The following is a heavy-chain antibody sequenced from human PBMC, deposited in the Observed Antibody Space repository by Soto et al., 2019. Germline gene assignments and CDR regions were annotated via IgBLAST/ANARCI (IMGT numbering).Heavy chain of an antibody. CDR2: ISYDGSNK. CDR1: GFTFSSYA. Sequence: PGGSLRLSCAASGFTFSSYAMHWVRQAPGKGLEWVAVISYDGSNKYYADSVKGRFTISRDNSKNTLYLQMNSLRAEDTAVYYCARDYYRFNSGYVFSMDVWGQGTTVTVSS. CDR3: ARDYYRFNSGYVFSMDV. D-gene: IGHD5-12*01. J-gene: IGHJ6*02. V-gene: IGHV3-30-3*01.